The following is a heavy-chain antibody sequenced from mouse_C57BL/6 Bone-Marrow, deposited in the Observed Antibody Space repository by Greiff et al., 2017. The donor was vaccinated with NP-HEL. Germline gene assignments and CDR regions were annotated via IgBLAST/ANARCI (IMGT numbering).Heavy chain of an antibody. CDR1: GYTFTSYW. D-gene: IGHD4-1*01. V-gene: IGHV1-64*01. Sequence: QVQLQQPGAELVKPGASVKLSCKASGYTFTSYWMHWVKQRPGQGLEWIGMIHPNSGSTNYNEKFKSKATLTVDKSSSTAHMQLSSLTSEDSAVYYCARDWYYAMDYWGQGTSVTVSS. CDR3: ARDWYYAMDY. CDR2: IHPNSGST. J-gene: IGHJ4*01.